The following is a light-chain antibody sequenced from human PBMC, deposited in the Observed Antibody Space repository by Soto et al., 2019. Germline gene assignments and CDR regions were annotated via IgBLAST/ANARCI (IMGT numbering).Light chain of an antibody. Sequence: QSALTQPASVSGSPGQSITISCTGTSSDVGGYKYVSWYQHHPGKAPKLIIYDVNIRPSGVSNRFSGSKSGNTASLTISGLQAEDEADYYCSSPRLFGGGTKLTVL. J-gene: IGLJ2*01. CDR1: SSDVGGYKY. CDR3: SSPRL. CDR2: DVN. V-gene: IGLV2-14*03.